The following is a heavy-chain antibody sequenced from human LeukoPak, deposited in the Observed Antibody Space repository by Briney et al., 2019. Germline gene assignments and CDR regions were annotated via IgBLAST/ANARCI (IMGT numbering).Heavy chain of an antibody. CDR2: ISSSGSTI. J-gene: IGHJ6*02. Sequence: GGSLRLSCAASGFTFSDYYMSWIRQAPGKGLEWVSYISSSGSTIYYADSVKGRFTISRDNAKNSLYLQMNSLRAEDMAVYYCARAPRITIFGVVILDGMDVWGQGTTVTVSS. D-gene: IGHD3-3*01. CDR1: GFTFSDYY. CDR3: ARAPRITIFGVVILDGMDV. V-gene: IGHV3-11*01.